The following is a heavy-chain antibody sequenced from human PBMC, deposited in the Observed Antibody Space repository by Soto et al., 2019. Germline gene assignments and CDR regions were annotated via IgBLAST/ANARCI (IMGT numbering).Heavy chain of an antibody. CDR3: ARDGRMGTFDY. CDR2: FYYSGST. J-gene: IGHJ4*02. Sequence: PSETLSLTCTVSGGSVSGGSYFWSWVRQPPGKGLEWIGYFYYSGSTKYNPSLKSRVTILEDTSKNQFSLKLNSVTAADTAVYYCARDGRMGTFDYWGQGALVTVS. D-gene: IGHD1-1*01. V-gene: IGHV4-61*01. CDR1: GGSVSGGSYF.